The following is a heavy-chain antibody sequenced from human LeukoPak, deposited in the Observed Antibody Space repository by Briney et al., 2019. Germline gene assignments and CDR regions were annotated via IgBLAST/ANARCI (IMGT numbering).Heavy chain of an antibody. D-gene: IGHD3-16*01. CDR1: GFTFSSYS. Sequence: PGGSLRLSCAASGFTFSSYSMNWVRQAPGKGLEWVSAISGSGGSTYYADSVKGRFTISRDNSKNTLYLQMNSLRAEDTAVYYCAKDQGSNRLRLALGPDYWGQGTLVTVSS. CDR2: ISGSGGST. CDR3: AKDQGSNRLRLALGPDY. V-gene: IGHV3-23*01. J-gene: IGHJ4*02.